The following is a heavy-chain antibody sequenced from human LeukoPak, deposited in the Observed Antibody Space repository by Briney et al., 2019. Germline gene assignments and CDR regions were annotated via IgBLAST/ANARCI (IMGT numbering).Heavy chain of an antibody. CDR1: GYTFTTYT. Sequence: ASVKVSCKASGYTFTTYTISWVRQAPGQGLEWMGWISAYNGNTNYAQKLQGRVTMTTDTSTSTAYMELRSLRAEDTAVYYCARVRGSSGSYYRDAFDIWGQGTMVTVSS. CDR3: ARVRGSSGSYYRDAFDI. D-gene: IGHD1-26*01. CDR2: ISAYNGNT. J-gene: IGHJ3*02. V-gene: IGHV1-18*01.